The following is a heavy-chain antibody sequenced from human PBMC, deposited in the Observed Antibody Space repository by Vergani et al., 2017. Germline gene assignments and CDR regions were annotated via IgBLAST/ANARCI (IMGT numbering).Heavy chain of an antibody. CDR2: INPSGGST. J-gene: IGHJ4*02. CDR3: ARGYLYGSVTFPYYFDY. CDR1: GYTFTIYY. D-gene: IGHD3-10*01. Sequence: QVQLVPSGAEVKKPGASVNVSCKASGYTFTIYYIHWLRQAPGQGFEGLGIINPSGGSTMYAEKFQVRVTMTRDTSTSTVYMELSSLRSEDTAVYYCARGYLYGSVTFPYYFDYWGQGTLVTVSS. V-gene: IGHV1-46*03.